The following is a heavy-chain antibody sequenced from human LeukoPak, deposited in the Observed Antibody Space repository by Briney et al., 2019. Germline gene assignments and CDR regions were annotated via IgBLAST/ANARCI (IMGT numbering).Heavy chain of an antibody. Sequence: GGSLRHSCAASGFTLSTYWMHWVRQAPGKGLVWVSRINTDGSSTSYADSVKGRFTISRDNAKNTLYLQMNSLGVEDTALYHCARGAGVTTYDYWGQGSLATVSS. D-gene: IGHD1-1*01. CDR2: INTDGSST. CDR3: ARGAGVTTYDY. CDR1: GFTLSTYW. V-gene: IGHV3-74*01. J-gene: IGHJ4*02.